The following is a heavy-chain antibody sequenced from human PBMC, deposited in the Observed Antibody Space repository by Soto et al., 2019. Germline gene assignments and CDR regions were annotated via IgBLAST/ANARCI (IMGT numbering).Heavy chain of an antibody. CDR3: ARGPLVVVTAYYYYGMDV. CDR2: INPNSGGT. J-gene: IGHJ6*02. CDR1: GYTFTGYY. Sequence: ASVKVSCKASGYTFTGYYMHWVRQAPGRGLEWMGWINPNSGGTNYAQKFQGWVTMTRDTSISTAYMELSRLRSDDTAVYYCARGPLVVVTAYYYYGMDVWGQGTTVTVSS. V-gene: IGHV1-2*04. D-gene: IGHD2-21*02.